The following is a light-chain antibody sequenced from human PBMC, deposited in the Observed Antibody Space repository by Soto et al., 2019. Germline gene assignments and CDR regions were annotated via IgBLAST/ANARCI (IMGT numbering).Light chain of an antibody. CDR1: QSISSW. J-gene: IGKJ5*01. CDR2: DAS. CDR3: QQYNSYPIT. V-gene: IGKV1-5*01. Sequence: GDRVTITCRASQSISSWLAWYQQKPGKAPKLLIYDASNLESGVPSRFSGSGSGTEFTLTISSLQPDDFATYHCQQYNSYPITFGQGTRLEIK.